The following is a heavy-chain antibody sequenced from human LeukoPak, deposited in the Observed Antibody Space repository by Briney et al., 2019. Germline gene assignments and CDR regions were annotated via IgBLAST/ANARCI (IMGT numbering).Heavy chain of an antibody. CDR2: ISSSGTHI. CDR1: GFTFRTYS. CDR3: ARALAAAGTGYYFDY. D-gene: IGHD6-13*01. J-gene: IGHJ4*02. V-gene: IGHV3-21*01. Sequence: GGSLRLSCAASGFTFRTYSVNWVRQAPGKGLEWVSSISSSGTHIYYAYSVMGRFTISRDNAMNSLYLQMNSLRAEDTAVYYCARALAAAGTGYYFDYWGQGTLVTVSS.